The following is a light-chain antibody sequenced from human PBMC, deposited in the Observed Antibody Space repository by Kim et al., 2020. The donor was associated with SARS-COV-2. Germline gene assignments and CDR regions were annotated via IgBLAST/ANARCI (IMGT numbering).Light chain of an antibody. CDR2: KDS. CDR3: QSADSSGTYV. CDR1: ALPKQY. Sequence: VSPGQTARITCSGDALPKQYAYWYQQKPGQAPVLVIYKDSERPSGIPERFSGSSSGTTLTLTISGVQAEDEADYYCQSADSSGTYVFGTGTKVTVL. J-gene: IGLJ1*01. V-gene: IGLV3-25*03.